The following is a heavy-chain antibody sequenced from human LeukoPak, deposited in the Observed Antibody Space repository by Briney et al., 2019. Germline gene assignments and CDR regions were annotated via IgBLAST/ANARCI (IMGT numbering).Heavy chain of an antibody. Sequence: ASVKVSCKASGYTFINYGISWVRQAPGQGLEWMGWISVYNGNTNYAQKFQGRVTMTRDTSISTAYMELSRLRSDDTAVYYCAREAYDFWSGSKNHYYYYMDVWGKGTTVTVSS. J-gene: IGHJ6*03. D-gene: IGHD3-3*01. V-gene: IGHV1-18*01. CDR3: AREAYDFWSGSKNHYYYYMDV. CDR1: GYTFINYG. CDR2: ISVYNGNT.